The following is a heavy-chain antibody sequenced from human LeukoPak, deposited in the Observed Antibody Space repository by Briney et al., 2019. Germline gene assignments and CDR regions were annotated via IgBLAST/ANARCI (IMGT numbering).Heavy chain of an antibody. CDR2: IIPIFGTA. CDR1: GGTFSSYA. J-gene: IGHJ6*02. CDR3: AGKGSGSYSYYYYYYGMDV. D-gene: IGHD3-10*01. Sequence: GSSVKVSCKASGGTFSSYAISWVRQAPGQGLEWMGGIIPIFGTANYAQKFQGRVTITADESTSTAYMELSSLRSEDTAVYYCAGKGSGSYSYYYYYYGMDVWGQGTTVTVSS. V-gene: IGHV1-69*01.